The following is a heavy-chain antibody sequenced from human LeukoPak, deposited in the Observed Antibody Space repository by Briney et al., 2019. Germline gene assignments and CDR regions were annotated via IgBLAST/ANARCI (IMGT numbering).Heavy chain of an antibody. V-gene: IGHV3-48*01. CDR2: ISSGSTTI. CDR3: APQRGFRLLDRYFES. Sequence: PGGSLRLSCAASGFTLSDYYMDWVRQAPGKGLEWISYISSGSTTIYYADSVKGRFTISRDNAKNSLYLQMNSLRAEDTAVYYCAPQRGFRLLDRYFESWGQGTLVTVSS. J-gene: IGHJ4*02. D-gene: IGHD5-18*01. CDR1: GFTLSDYY.